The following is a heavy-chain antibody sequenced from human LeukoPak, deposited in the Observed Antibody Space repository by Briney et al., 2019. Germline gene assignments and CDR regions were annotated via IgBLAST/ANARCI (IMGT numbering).Heavy chain of an antibody. V-gene: IGHV1-46*01. Sequence: ASVKVSCKASGYTFTSYYMHWVRQAPGQGLEWVGIINPSGGSTSYAQKFQGRVTMTRDTSTSTVYMELSSLRSEDTAVYYCARVASRFLENDAFDIWGQGTMVTVSS. CDR2: INPSGGST. D-gene: IGHD3-3*01. CDR1: GYTFTSYY. CDR3: ARVASRFLENDAFDI. J-gene: IGHJ3*02.